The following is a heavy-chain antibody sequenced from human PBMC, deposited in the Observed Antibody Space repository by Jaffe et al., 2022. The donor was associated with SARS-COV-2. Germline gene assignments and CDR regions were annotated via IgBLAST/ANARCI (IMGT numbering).Heavy chain of an antibody. D-gene: IGHD3-22*01. V-gene: IGHV4-39*01. J-gene: IGHJ5*02. CDR3: ARHPDYYDSSGYGYPSWFDP. Sequence: QLQLQESGPGLVKPSETLSLTCTVSGGSISSSSYYWGWIRQPPGKGLEWIGSIYYSGSTYYNPSLKSRVTISVDTSKNQFSLKLSSVTAADTAVYYCARHPDYYDSSGYGYPSWFDPWGQGTLVTVSS. CDR2: IYYSGST. CDR1: GGSISSSSYY.